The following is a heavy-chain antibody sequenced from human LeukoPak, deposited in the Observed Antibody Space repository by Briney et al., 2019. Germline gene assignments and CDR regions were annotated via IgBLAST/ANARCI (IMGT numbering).Heavy chain of an antibody. Sequence: GGSLRLSCVASGFTFRSYAMSWVRQAPGKGLEWVSAGSGSGDSTYYADSVKGRFSISRDNSKNTLFLQMSSLRAEDTAVYYCAKDVEQGLGRGRDYFDYWGQGNLVTVSS. J-gene: IGHJ4*02. CDR1: GFTFRSYA. V-gene: IGHV3-23*01. CDR3: AKDVEQGLGRGRDYFDY. CDR2: GSGSGDST. D-gene: IGHD6-19*01.